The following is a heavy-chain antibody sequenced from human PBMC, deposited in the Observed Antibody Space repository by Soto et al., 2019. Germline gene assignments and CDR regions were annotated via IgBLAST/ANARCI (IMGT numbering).Heavy chain of an antibody. V-gene: IGHV3-30*18. D-gene: IGHD2-15*01. Sequence: PGGSLRLSCAASGFTFSSYGMHWVRQAPGKGLEWVAVISYDGSNKYYADSVKGRFTISRDNSKNTLYLQMNSLRAEDTAVYYCAKDQLPSGPASYYGMDVWGQGTTVNVSS. CDR1: GFTFSSYG. CDR3: AKDQLPSGPASYYGMDV. CDR2: ISYDGSNK. J-gene: IGHJ6*02.